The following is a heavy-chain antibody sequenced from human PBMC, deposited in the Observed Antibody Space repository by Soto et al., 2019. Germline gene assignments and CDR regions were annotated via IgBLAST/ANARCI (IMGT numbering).Heavy chain of an antibody. J-gene: IGHJ4*02. CDR3: ASGPVIDYGDFRNFDY. CDR1: GYTFSSYG. D-gene: IGHD4-17*01. Sequence: GGPLRLACGASGYTFSSYGMHWVRQAPGKGLEWVAVIWYDGSNKYYADSVKGRFTISRDNSKNTLYLQMNSLRAEDTAVYYCASGPVIDYGDFRNFDYWGQGTLVTVSS. CDR2: IWYDGSNK. V-gene: IGHV3-33*01.